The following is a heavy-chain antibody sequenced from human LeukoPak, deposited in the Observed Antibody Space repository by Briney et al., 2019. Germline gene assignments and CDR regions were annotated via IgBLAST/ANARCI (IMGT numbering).Heavy chain of an antibody. CDR1: A. D-gene: IGHD3-9*01. J-gene: IGHJ4*02. V-gene: IGHV3-30-3*01. CDR3: ARGYFDWLSALDY. CDR2: ISYDGSNK. Sequence: AIHWVRQAPGXGLEWVAVISYDGSNKYSADSVKGRFTISRDNSKNTLYLQMNSLRAEDTALYYCARGYFDWLSALDYWGQGTLVTVS.